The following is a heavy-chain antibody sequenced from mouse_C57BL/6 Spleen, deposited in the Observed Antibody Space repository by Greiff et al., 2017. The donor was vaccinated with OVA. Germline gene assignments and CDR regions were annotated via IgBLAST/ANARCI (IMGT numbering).Heavy chain of an antibody. V-gene: IGHV1-50*01. Sequence: QVQLKQPGAELVKPGASVKLSCKASGYTFTSYWMQWVKQRPGQGLEWIGEIDPSDSYTNYNQKFKGKATLTVDTSSSTAYMQLSSLTSEDSAVYYCANYDYEGRRYFDYWGQGTTLTVSS. CDR2: IDPSDSYT. CDR1: GYTFTSYW. J-gene: IGHJ2*01. CDR3: ANYDYEGRRYFDY. D-gene: IGHD2-4*01.